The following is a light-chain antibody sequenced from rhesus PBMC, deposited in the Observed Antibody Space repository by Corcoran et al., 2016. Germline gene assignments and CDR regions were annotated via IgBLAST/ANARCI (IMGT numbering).Light chain of an antibody. J-gene: IGKJ4*01. CDR3: QQYSSSPLT. CDR2: KAS. CDR1: QSISSW. V-gene: IGKV1-22*01. Sequence: DIQMTQSPFSLSASVGDTVTITCRASQSISSWLAWNQQKPGKAPKLLYDKASSLQSGVPSRFSGCGSGTDFTLTLSSLQSEGFATCYCQQYSSSPLTFGGGTKVRLK.